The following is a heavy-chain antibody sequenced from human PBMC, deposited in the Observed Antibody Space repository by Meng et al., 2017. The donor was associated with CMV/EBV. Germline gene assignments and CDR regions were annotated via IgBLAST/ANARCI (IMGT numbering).Heavy chain of an antibody. J-gene: IGHJ4*02. Sequence: GESLKISCAASGFTFSSYSMNWVRQAPGKGLEWVSSISSSSSYIYYADSVKGRFTISRDNAKNSLYLQMNSLRAEDTALYYCAKVHDILTGYYDYWGQGTLVTVSS. CDR3: AKVHDILTGYYDY. CDR1: GFTFSSYS. D-gene: IGHD3-9*01. CDR2: ISSSSSYI. V-gene: IGHV3-21*04.